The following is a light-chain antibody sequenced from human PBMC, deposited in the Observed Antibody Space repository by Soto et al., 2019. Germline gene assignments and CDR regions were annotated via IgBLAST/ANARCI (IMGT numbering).Light chain of an antibody. V-gene: IGKV1-39*01. Sequence: DIQMTQSPSSLSASVGDRVTITCRASQSITTHFNWYQQKPGKAPKLLISAASTLQSGVPSTFSGSGSGTDFTLTISSLQPEDFATYFCQQCLSTPLTFGGGTKVEIK. CDR2: AAS. CDR3: QQCLSTPLT. CDR1: QSITTH. J-gene: IGKJ4*01.